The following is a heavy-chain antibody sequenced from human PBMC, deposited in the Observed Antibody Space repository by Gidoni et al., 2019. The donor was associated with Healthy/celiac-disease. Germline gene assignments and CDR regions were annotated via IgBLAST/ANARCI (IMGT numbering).Heavy chain of an antibody. CDR1: GFPFSSYG. V-gene: IGHV3-30*03. CDR2: ISYDGSNK. D-gene: IGHD2-21*02. CDR3: ATQPFCGGDCYSLLGYGMDV. Sequence: QLQLVESGGGVVQPGRSLRLSCAASGFPFSSYGMPWVRQAPGKGLEWVAVISYDGSNKYYADSVKGRFTISRDNSKNTLYLQMNSLRAEDTAVYYCATQPFCGGDCYSLLGYGMDVWGQGTTVTVSS. J-gene: IGHJ6*02.